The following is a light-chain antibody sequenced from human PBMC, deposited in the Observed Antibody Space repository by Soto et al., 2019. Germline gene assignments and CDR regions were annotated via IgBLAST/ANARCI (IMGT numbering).Light chain of an antibody. V-gene: IGLV2-14*02. CDR1: SSDVGSYTL. CDR2: EGT. J-gene: IGLJ1*01. CDR3: FSYTSSGTYV. Sequence: QSALTQPASVSGSPGQSITISCTGTSSDVGSYTLVSWYQQNPGKAPKLIIYEGTKRPSGVSNRFSGSKSGNTASLTISGLQAEDETDYYCFSYTSSGTYVFGTGTKLTVL.